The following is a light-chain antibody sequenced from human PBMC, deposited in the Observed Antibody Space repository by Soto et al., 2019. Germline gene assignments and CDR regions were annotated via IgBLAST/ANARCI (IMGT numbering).Light chain of an antibody. CDR3: QEYSSWLWT. CDR2: GAS. Sequence: IVMTQSPATLSVSPGERANLSCRARQSVATKLAWYQQPPRHAPRLLIYGASNSAPGVPARISGSVSGTEFTLTIASLQSEDFAVYHCQEYSSWLWTFGQGTKGDIK. J-gene: IGKJ1*01. CDR1: QSVATK. V-gene: IGKV3-15*01.